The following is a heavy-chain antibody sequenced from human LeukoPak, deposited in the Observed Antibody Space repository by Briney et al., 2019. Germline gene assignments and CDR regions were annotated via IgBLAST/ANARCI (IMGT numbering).Heavy chain of an antibody. CDR1: GGSMSNYY. J-gene: IGHJ6*04. CDR2: IHYSGST. V-gene: IGHV4-59*01. D-gene: IGHD3-10*01. CDR3: ARERVEIWFGVDNHYGIDV. Sequence: SETLSLTCTVSGGSMSNYYWSWIRQSPGKGLEWIGYIHYSGSTNYNPSLKSRVTISGDTSKKQFSLKLSSVTAADTAVYYCARERVEIWFGVDNHYGIDVWGKGTTVTVSS.